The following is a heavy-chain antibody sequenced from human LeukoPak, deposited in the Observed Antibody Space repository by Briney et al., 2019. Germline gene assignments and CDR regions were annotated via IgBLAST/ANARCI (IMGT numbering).Heavy chain of an antibody. CDR3: ARGNVIAAAPFDY. V-gene: IGHV4-34*01. J-gene: IGHJ4*02. D-gene: IGHD6-13*01. CDR1: GGSFSGYY. CDR2: INHSGST. Sequence: PSETLSLTCAVYGGSFSGYYWSWIRQPPGKGLEWIGEINHSGSTNYNPSLKSRVTISVDTSKNQFSLKLSSATAADTAVYYCARGNVIAAAPFDYWGQGTLVTVSS.